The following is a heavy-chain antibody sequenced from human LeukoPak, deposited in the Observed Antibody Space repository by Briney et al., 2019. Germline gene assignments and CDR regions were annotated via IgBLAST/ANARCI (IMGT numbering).Heavy chain of an antibody. D-gene: IGHD2-2*01. CDR3: ASLNCSSTSGLGMDV. V-gene: IGHV3-48*03. CDR2: ISSSGSTI. Sequence: GGSLRLSCAASGFTFSSYEMNWVRQAPGKGLEWVSYISSSGSTIYYADSVKGRFTISRDNAKNSLYLQMNSLRAEDTAVYYCASLNCSSTSGLGMDVWGKGTTVTVSS. J-gene: IGHJ6*04. CDR1: GFTFSSYE.